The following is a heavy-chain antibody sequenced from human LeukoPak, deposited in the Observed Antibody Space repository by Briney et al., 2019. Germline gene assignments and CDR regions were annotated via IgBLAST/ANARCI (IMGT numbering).Heavy chain of an antibody. D-gene: IGHD3-22*01. J-gene: IGHJ3*02. Sequence: SETLSLTCTVSGGSINSYYWSWIRQPPGRGLEWIGSIHYSGSTSYNPSLRSRVTISVDTSKNQFSLKLSSVTAADTAVYYCARDGRTYYYDSSGSPRAFDIWGQGTMVTVSS. CDR2: IHYSGST. V-gene: IGHV4-59*01. CDR1: GGSINSYY. CDR3: ARDGRTYYYDSSGSPRAFDI.